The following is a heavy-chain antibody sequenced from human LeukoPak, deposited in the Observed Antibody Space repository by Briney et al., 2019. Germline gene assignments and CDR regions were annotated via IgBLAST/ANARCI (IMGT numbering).Heavy chain of an antibody. D-gene: IGHD4-17*01. J-gene: IGHJ4*02. CDR1: GFTFSSYA. Sequence: GGSLRLSCAASGFTFSSYAMSWVRQAPGKGLEWISAISGSGGSTYYADSVKGRFTISRDNSKNTLYLQMNSLRAEDTAVYYCAFIEMTTVTPPRYWGQGTLVTVSS. CDR2: ISGSGGST. CDR3: AFIEMTTVTPPRY. V-gene: IGHV3-23*01.